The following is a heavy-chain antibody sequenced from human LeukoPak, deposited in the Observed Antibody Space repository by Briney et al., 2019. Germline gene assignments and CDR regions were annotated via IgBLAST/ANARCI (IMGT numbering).Heavy chain of an antibody. J-gene: IGHJ3*02. Sequence: PGGSLRLSCAASGFTFSSYSMNWVRQAPGKGLEWVSSISSSSSYIYYADSVKGRFTISRDNAKNSLYLQMSSLRAEDTAVYYCARVEGAKLGAFDIWGQGTMVTVSS. CDR1: GFTFSSYS. CDR2: ISSSSSYI. V-gene: IGHV3-21*01. CDR3: ARVEGAKLGAFDI. D-gene: IGHD1-26*01.